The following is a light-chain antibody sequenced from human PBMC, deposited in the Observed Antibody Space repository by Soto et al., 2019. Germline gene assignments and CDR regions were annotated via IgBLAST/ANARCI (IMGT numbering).Light chain of an antibody. CDR2: AVS. CDR3: ISYTDRQSYL. Sequence: QSALTQPASVSGSPGQSITISCSGTSSDIGSYNHVAWYQQFPGKNPKLMIYAVSDRPSGVSDRFSGSKSGITASLTISGLQTEDEADYYCISYTDRQSYLFXTGTKVTV. V-gene: IGLV2-14*03. CDR1: SSDIGSYNH. J-gene: IGLJ1*01.